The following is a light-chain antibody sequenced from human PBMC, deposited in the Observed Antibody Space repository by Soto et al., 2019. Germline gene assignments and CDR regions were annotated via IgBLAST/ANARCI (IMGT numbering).Light chain of an antibody. J-gene: IGKJ1*01. CDR2: GAS. CDR3: QQYGSSPRT. Sequence: EIVLTQSPGTLSLSPGERATLSCRASQSVSSSYLAWYQQKPGQAPRLLIYGASIRATGIPDRFSGSGSGTDFTLTISRLEPEDFAVYYCQQYGSSPRTFDQGTKVEIK. CDR1: QSVSSSY. V-gene: IGKV3-20*01.